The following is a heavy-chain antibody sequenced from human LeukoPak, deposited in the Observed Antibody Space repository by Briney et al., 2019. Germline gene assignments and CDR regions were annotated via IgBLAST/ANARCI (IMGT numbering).Heavy chain of an antibody. Sequence: GGSLRLSCAASRIIFSSYGMHWVRQAPGTGLEWVAFIRYDGSIKYYADSVKGRFTISRDNSKNTLYLQMNSLRGEDTAVYYCAKDARRVRDIGVVFGRGRGYMDVWGKGTTATISS. V-gene: IGHV3-30*02. D-gene: IGHD2-15*01. CDR2: IRYDGSIK. J-gene: IGHJ6*03. CDR1: RIIFSSYG. CDR3: AKDARRVRDIGVVFGRGRGYMDV.